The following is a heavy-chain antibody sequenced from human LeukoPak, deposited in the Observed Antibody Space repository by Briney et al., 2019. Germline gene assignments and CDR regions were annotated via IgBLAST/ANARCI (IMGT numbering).Heavy chain of an antibody. J-gene: IGHJ4*02. CDR2: IYNSGST. V-gene: IGHV4-4*02. CDR1: GGSVSSNNW. Sequence: PSETLSLTCAVSGGSVSSNNWWSWVRQPPEKGLEWIGEIYNSGSTTYNPSLKSRVTISIDKSKNQFSLNLNSVTAADTAVYYCARGRYYDSSGQVSYYFDYWGQGTLVTVSS. CDR3: ARGRYYDSSGQVSYYFDY. D-gene: IGHD3-22*01.